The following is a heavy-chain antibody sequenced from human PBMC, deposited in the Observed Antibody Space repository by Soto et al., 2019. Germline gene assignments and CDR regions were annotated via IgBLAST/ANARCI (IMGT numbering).Heavy chain of an antibody. J-gene: IGHJ4*02. CDR2: TTGSGGSA. D-gene: IGHD3-22*01. Sequence: GGSLRLSCAASGFTFSSYAMSGVRQAPGKGLEWVSGTTGSGGSAYYADSVKGRFTISRDNSENTLYLQMNSLRAEDTAVYYCVKAWTYYYDTSGPHFDYWGQGTLVTVSS. CDR1: GFTFSSYA. V-gene: IGHV3-23*01. CDR3: VKAWTYYYDTSGPHFDY.